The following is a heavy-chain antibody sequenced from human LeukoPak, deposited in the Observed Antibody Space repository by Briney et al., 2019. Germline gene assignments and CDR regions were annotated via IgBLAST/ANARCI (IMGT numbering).Heavy chain of an antibody. CDR1: GFTFRSHA. Sequence: PGGSLRLSCVGSGFTFRSHAMSWVRQAPEKGLEFVSGIYENGGTTYYADSVKGRFTVSRDNSKNTLYLQMNSLRAEDTAVYYCAKDRTGIAMADYWGQGTLVTVSS. CDR2: IYENGGTT. V-gene: IGHV3-23*01. J-gene: IGHJ4*02. D-gene: IGHD6-19*01. CDR3: AKDRTGIAMADY.